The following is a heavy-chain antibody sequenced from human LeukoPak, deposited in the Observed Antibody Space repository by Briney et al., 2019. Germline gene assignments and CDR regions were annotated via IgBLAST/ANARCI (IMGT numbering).Heavy chain of an antibody. CDR1: GFTFSSYA. D-gene: IGHD1-26*01. V-gene: IGHV3-23*01. J-gene: IGHJ4*02. CDR3: AKGWGSYSNYFDY. CDR2: ISGSGGST. Sequence: GGSLRLPCAASGFTFSSYAMSWVRQAPGKGLEWVSAISGSGGSTYYADSVKGRFTISRDNSKNTLYLQMNSLRAEDTAVYYCAKGWGSYSNYFDYWGQGTLVTVSS.